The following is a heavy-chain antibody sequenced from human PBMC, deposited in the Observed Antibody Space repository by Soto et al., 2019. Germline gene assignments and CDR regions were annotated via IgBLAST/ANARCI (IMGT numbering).Heavy chain of an antibody. J-gene: IGHJ4*02. Sequence: QVQLQESGPGLVKPSQTLSLTCTVSGGSISSGGYYWSWIRQHPGKGLEWIGYIYYSGSNYYNPSLKSRVTISVDTSKNQFSLKLSSVTAADTAVYYCAREEHYYYDSSGYFDYWGQGTLVTVSS. V-gene: IGHV4-31*03. D-gene: IGHD3-22*01. CDR1: GGSISSGGYY. CDR3: AREEHYYYDSSGYFDY. CDR2: IYYSGSN.